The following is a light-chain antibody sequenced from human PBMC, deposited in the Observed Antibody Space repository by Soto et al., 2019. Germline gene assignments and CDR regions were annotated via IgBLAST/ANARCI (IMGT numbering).Light chain of an antibody. J-gene: IGKJ2*01. CDR2: SVS. CDR1: QSLLYSDGNTY. V-gene: IGKV2-30*01. CDR3: MQGTYWPYT. Sequence: EVVMTQSPLSPPVTIGQPASISCRSSQSLLYSDGNTYLIWYQQRPGRSPRRLIYSVSNRDSGVPDRFSGSGSGTDFTLKIDRVEAEDVGVYYCMQGTYWPYTFGQGTKLEI.